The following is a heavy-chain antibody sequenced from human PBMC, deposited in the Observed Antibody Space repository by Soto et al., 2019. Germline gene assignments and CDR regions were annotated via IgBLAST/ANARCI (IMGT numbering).Heavy chain of an antibody. V-gene: IGHV4-34*01. CDR3: ARDRGNFYYYYGMDV. J-gene: IGHJ6*02. CDR2: INHSGST. D-gene: IGHD2-21*02. Sequence: SETLSLTCAVYGGSFSGYYWSWIRQPPGKGLEWIGEINHSGSTNYNPSLKSRVTISVDTSKNQFSLKLSSVTAADTAVYYCARDRGNFYYYYGMDVWGQGTTVTVSS. CDR1: GGSFSGYY.